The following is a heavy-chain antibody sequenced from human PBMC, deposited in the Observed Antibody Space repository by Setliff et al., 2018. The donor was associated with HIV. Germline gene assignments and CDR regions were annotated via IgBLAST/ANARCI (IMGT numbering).Heavy chain of an antibody. D-gene: IGHD3-3*01. CDR3: TAQGSVTNYNVWGGPFWYFDF. Sequence: GGSLRLSCAASGFTFSSYEMNWVRQAPGKGLEWVSYISSSGSVIYYADSVKGRFTISRDNSKNSLYLQMNSLRAEDTAVYYCTAQGSVTNYNVWGGPFWYFDFWGRGTLVTVSS. V-gene: IGHV3-48*03. CDR1: GFTFSSYE. CDR2: ISSSGSVI. J-gene: IGHJ2*01.